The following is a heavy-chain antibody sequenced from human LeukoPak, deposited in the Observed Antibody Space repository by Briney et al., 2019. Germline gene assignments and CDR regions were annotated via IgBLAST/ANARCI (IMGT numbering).Heavy chain of an antibody. D-gene: IGHD2-2*01. Sequence: GGSLRLSCAASGFTFSRYWMHWVRQAPGKGLEWVAHINQDGSEKYYVDSVKGRFTISRDNAKNSLYLQMNNLRAEDTAMYYCARLPRSTSDYWGQGTLVTVSS. CDR3: ARLPRSTSDY. CDR2: INQDGSEK. J-gene: IGHJ4*02. V-gene: IGHV3-7*03. CDR1: GFTFSRYW.